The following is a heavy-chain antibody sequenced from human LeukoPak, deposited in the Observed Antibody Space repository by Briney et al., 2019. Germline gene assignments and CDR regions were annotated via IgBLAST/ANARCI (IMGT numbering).Heavy chain of an antibody. CDR2: IYTSGSP. CDR1: GGSISSYY. CDR3: ARAGTVVVSAFDF. Sequence: PSETLSLTCTVSGGSISSYYWNWIRLPAGGGLEWIGRIYTSGSPNYNPSLKSRVTMSIDTSRNQFSLKLSSVTAADTAVYYCARAGTVVVSAFDFWGPGTMVTVSS. J-gene: IGHJ3*01. V-gene: IGHV4-4*07. D-gene: IGHD3-22*01.